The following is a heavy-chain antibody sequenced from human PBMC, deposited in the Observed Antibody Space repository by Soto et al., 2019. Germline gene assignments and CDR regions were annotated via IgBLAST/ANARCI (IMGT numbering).Heavy chain of an antibody. V-gene: IGHV1-18*01. CDR2: VSAYNGNT. Sequence: QVQLVQSGAEAKKPGASVKVSCKASGYTFSNDAITWVRQAPGQGLEWMGWVSAYNGNTNYAQKFKGRVTMTTDTSTSTAYMEIRSLRYDDTAVYFCARASRYYWNYMMYWGQGTLVTVSS. CDR3: ARASRYYWNYMMY. CDR1: GYTFSNDA. D-gene: IGHD1-7*01. J-gene: IGHJ4*02.